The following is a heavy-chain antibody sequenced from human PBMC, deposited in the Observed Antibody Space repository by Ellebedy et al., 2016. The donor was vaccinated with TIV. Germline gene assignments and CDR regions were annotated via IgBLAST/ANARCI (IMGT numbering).Heavy chain of an antibody. CDR2: INPNSGGT. Sequence: AASVKVSCKASGYTFTGYYMHWVRQAPGQGLEWMGWINPNSGGTGSAQKFQGRVTMTRDSSISTAYMELSSLRSEDTAVYYCGRGRGYASTGRVYYFDYWGQGSLVTVSS. V-gene: IGHV1-2*02. CDR1: GYTFTGYY. D-gene: IGHD2-15*01. J-gene: IGHJ4*02. CDR3: GRGRGYASTGRVYYFDY.